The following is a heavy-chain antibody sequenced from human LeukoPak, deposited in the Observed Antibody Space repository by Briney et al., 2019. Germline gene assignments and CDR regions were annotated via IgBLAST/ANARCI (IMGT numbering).Heavy chain of an antibody. CDR1: GFTFSSYW. J-gene: IGHJ4*02. V-gene: IGHV3-74*01. Sequence: PGGSLRLSCAASGFTFSSYWMHWVRQAPGKGLVWVSRINSDGSSTSYADSLKGRFTISRDNSKNTLYLQMNSLRAEDTALYYCAKGGYCSSTICYTIGGPIDYWGQGTLVTVSS. D-gene: IGHD2-2*01. CDR3: AKGGYCSSTICYTIGGPIDY. CDR2: INSDGSST.